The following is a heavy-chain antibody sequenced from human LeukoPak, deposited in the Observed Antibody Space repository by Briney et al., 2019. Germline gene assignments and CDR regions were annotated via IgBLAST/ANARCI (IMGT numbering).Heavy chain of an antibody. V-gene: IGHV3-23*01. D-gene: IGHD2-2*01. J-gene: IGHJ6*02. CDR3: EKDRDEFCRSPSCVCRDV. Sequence: GGSLRLSCAASGFTFSSYAMSWVRQAPGKGLEWVSAISGSGGSTYYADSVKGRFTISRDNSKNTLYLQMNSLRAEDTAVYYCEKDRDEFCRSPSCVCRDVGGQGTTVTVS. CDR1: GFTFSSYA. CDR2: ISGSGGST.